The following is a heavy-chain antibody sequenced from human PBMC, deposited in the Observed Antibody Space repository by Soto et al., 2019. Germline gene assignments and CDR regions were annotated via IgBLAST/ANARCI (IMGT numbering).Heavy chain of an antibody. V-gene: IGHV1-69*01. J-gene: IGHJ6*02. Sequence: QVQLVQSGAEVKKPGSSVKVSCKASGGPFSSYAISWVRQAPGQGLEWMGGIIPIFGTANYAQKFQGRVTITADESTSTAYMELSSLRSEDTAVYYCARGGVEGDYYYYYGMDVWGQGTTVTVSS. D-gene: IGHD3-10*01. CDR3: ARGGVEGDYYYYYGMDV. CDR1: GGPFSSYA. CDR2: IIPIFGTA.